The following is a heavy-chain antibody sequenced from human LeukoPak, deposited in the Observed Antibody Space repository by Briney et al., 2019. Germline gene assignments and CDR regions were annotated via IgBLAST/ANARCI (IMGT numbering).Heavy chain of an antibody. V-gene: IGHV1-8*01. J-gene: IGHJ3*01. Sequence: ASVKVSCKASGYTFTGYDINWVRQATGQGLEWMGWINPKSGNTGYAHKFQGRVTMTRDNSINTAYMELSSLRSDDTAVYFCAREMTKTPLIDPLDFWGQGTTVAVSS. CDR3: AREMTKTPLIDPLDF. CDR1: GYTFTGYD. CDR2: INPKSGNT. D-gene: IGHD1-14*01.